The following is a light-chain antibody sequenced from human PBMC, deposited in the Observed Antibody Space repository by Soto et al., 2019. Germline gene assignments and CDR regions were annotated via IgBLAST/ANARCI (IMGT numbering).Light chain of an antibody. V-gene: IGLV2-23*01. CDR2: EGS. J-gene: IGLJ1*01. Sequence: QSALTRPASVSGSPGQSITISCTGTSSDVGSYNLVSWYQQHPGKAPKLMIYEGSKRPSGVSNRFSGSKSGNTASLTISGLQAEDEADYYCCSYAGSSTYVFGTGTKSPS. CDR3: CSYAGSSTYV. CDR1: SSDVGSYNL.